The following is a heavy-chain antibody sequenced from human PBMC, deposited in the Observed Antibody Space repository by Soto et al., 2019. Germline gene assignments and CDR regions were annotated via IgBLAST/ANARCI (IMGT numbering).Heavy chain of an antibody. Sequence: SETLSLTCTVSGGSISSGDCYWSWIRQHPGKGLEWIGYIYYSGSTNYNPSLKSRVTISVDTSKNQFSLKLSSVTAADTAVYYCARDRIAVAGTWGDAFDIWGQGTMVTVSS. CDR2: IYYSGST. CDR3: ARDRIAVAGTWGDAFDI. V-gene: IGHV4-61*08. CDR1: GGSISSGDCY. D-gene: IGHD6-19*01. J-gene: IGHJ3*02.